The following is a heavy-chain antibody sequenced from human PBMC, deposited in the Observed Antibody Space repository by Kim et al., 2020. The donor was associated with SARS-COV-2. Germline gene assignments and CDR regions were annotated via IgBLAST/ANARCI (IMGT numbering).Heavy chain of an antibody. D-gene: IGHD3-10*01. J-gene: IGHJ4*02. Sequence: GGSLRLSCAASGFAFSNYAMHWVRQAPGKGLEWVAVISSDGTSKYYGDSVKGRFTISSDNSKDTVYLQMNSLRAEDTAVYFCGRAGYYGSGSHSDYWGQGTLVTVPS. CDR1: GFAFSNYA. V-gene: IGHV3-30-3*01. CDR3: GRAGYYGSGSHSDY. CDR2: ISSDGTSK.